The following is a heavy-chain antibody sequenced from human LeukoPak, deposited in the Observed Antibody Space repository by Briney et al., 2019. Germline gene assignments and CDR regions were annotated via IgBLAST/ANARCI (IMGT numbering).Heavy chain of an antibody. CDR2: IYYSGST. Sequence: SETLSLTCTVSGGSISSSSYYWGWIRQPPGKGLEWIGSIYYSGSTYYNPSLKSRVTISVDTSKNQFSLKLSSVTAADTAVYYCAALYDFWRIVVVTAIRPFDYWGQGTLVTVSS. J-gene: IGHJ4*02. CDR3: AALYDFWRIVVVTAIRPFDY. CDR1: GGSISSSSYY. D-gene: IGHD2-21*02. V-gene: IGHV4-39*07.